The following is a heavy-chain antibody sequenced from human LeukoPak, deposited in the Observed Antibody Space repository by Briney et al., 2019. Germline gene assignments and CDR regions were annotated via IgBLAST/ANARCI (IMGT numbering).Heavy chain of an antibody. CDR1: GFTFSSYV. J-gene: IGHJ4*02. V-gene: IGHV3-74*01. CDR2: ISHDGFI. CDR3: ARDWVYKIDY. Sequence: GSLRLSCETAGFTFSSYVMHWVRRTPRKGLVWVSRISHDGFISYADSVKGRFTISRDNAKNTLILQMNSLRVEDTAVYYCARDWVYKIDYWGRGTLVTVSS. D-gene: IGHD5-24*01.